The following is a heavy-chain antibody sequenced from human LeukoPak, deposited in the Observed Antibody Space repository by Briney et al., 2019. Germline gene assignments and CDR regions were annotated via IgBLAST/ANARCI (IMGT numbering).Heavy chain of an antibody. V-gene: IGHV3-23*01. D-gene: IGHD2-21*02. J-gene: IGHJ4*02. Sequence: GRSLRLSCAASGFTFSSYAMSWVRQAPGKGLEWVSVISGSGGSRNDADSVKGRFTISRDNSKNTLYLQMNSLRAEDTAVYYCAKGYDVVVTAILFDYWGQGTLVTVSS. CDR3: AKGYDVVVTAILFDY. CDR2: ISGSGGSR. CDR1: GFTFSSYA.